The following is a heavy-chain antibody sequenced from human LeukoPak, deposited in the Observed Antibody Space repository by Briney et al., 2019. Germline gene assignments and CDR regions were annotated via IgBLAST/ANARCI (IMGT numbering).Heavy chain of an antibody. J-gene: IGHJ4*02. V-gene: IGHV1-18*01. Sequence: ASVKVSCKASGYTFTCYDSSWVRQAPGQGLEWMGWISAYNGNTNYAQKLQGRVTMTTDTSTSTAYMELRSLRSDDTAVYYCARPHEGIGYSSGGRWGSISIAGWVQGTLVTVSS. CDR1: GYTFTCYD. CDR3: ARPHEGIGYSSGGRWGSISIAG. CDR2: ISAYNGNT. D-gene: IGHD2-15*01.